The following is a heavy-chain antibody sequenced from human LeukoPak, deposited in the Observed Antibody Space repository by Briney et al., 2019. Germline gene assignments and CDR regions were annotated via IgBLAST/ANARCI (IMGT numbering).Heavy chain of an antibody. CDR2: ISSSIDRT. CDR3: ATISRGGSSFS. D-gene: IGHD6-6*01. V-gene: IGHV3-23*01. Sequence: PGGSLRLTCAASGFTFSSYAMSWVRQAPGKGLEWVSSISSSIDRTYYADSVRGRFTISRDNSKNTLYLQMNSLRVEDTAVYYCATISRGGSSFSWGQGTLVTVSS. J-gene: IGHJ5*02. CDR1: GFTFSSYA.